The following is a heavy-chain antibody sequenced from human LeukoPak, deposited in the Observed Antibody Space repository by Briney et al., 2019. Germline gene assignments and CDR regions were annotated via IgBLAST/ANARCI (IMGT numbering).Heavy chain of an antibody. J-gene: IGHJ4*02. V-gene: IGHV3-21*01. CDR1: GFTFSSYT. Sequence: GGSLRLSCAASGFTFSSYTMNWVRQAPGKGLEWVSLISSSSSYIFYADSVKGRFTISRDNAKKSLYLQMNSLRAEDRAVYYCARPLSGTTDFDYWGQGTLVTVSS. CDR2: ISSSSSYI. D-gene: IGHD1-20*01. CDR3: ARPLSGTTDFDY.